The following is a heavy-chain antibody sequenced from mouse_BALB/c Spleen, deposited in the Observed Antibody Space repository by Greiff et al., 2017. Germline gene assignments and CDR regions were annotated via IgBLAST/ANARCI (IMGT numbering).Heavy chain of an antibody. D-gene: IGHD1-1*01. J-gene: IGHJ1*01. V-gene: IGHV1-69*02. CDR1: GYTFTSYW. CDR2: IDPSDSET. CDR3: ARSYYYGSSYWYFDV. Sequence: QVQLQQPGAELVKPGAPVKLSCKASGYTFTSYWMNWVKQRPGRGLEWIGRIDPSDSETHYNQKFKDKATLTVDKSSSTAYIQLSSLTSEDSAVYYCARSYYYGSSYWYFDVWGAGTTVTVSS.